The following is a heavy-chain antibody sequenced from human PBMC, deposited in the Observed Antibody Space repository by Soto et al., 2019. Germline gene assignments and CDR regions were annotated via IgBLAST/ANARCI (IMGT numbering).Heavy chain of an antibody. CDR1: GFSLTTTGVG. J-gene: IGHJ4*02. CDR2: IYWDDDK. D-gene: IGHD6-19*01. Sequence: SGPRGEPTQTLTLTCTFSGFSLTTTGVGVGWIRQPPGKALEWLAVIYWDDDKRYSPSLTSRVTISKDTSKNQVVLTMTNMDPVDTATYFCAHRLEGYVSGWSQVCFVSWGQGALVTLSS. CDR3: AHRLEGYVSGWSQVCFVS. V-gene: IGHV2-5*02.